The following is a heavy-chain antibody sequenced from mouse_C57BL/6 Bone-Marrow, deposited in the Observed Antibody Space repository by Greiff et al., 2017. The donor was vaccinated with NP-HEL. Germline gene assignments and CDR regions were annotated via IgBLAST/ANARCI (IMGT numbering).Heavy chain of an antibody. CDR2: ISDGGSYT. CDR1: GFTFSSYA. J-gene: IGHJ4*01. Sequence: EVQLVESGGGLVKPGGSLKLSCAASGFTFSSYAMSWVRQTPEKRLEWVATISDGGSYTYYPDTVKGRFTISRDNAKNNLYLQMSHLQSEDTAMYYCARDLYYYGSDYAMDYWGQGTSVTVSS. D-gene: IGHD1-1*01. V-gene: IGHV5-4*01. CDR3: ARDLYYYGSDYAMDY.